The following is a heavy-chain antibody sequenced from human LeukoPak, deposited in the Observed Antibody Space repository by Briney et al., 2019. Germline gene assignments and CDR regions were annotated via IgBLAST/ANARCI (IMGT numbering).Heavy chain of an antibody. CDR3: ARASTTVPNLLDH. CDR1: GFTFSTYW. D-gene: IGHD4-17*01. V-gene: IGHV3-74*01. CDR2: IKGEGSST. J-gene: IGHJ4*02. Sequence: GGSLRLSCAASGFTFSTYWMHWVRQAPGKGRVWVARIKGEGSSTIYADSVKGRFTISRDNSKNTLYLQPSSLRAEDTAVYYCARASTTVPNLLDHWGRGTLVTVSS.